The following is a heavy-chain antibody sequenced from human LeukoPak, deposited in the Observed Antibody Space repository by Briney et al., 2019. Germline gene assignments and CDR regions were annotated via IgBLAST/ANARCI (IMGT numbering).Heavy chain of an antibody. Sequence: SETLSLTCTVSGGSISSYYWSWIRQPPGKGLEWIGYIYYSGSTNYNPSLKSRVTISVDTSKNQFSLKLSSVTAADTAVYYCARDGVSGNPFFDYWGQGTLVTVSS. CDR1: GGSISSYY. V-gene: IGHV4-59*12. J-gene: IGHJ4*02. CDR2: IYYSGST. D-gene: IGHD3-10*01. CDR3: ARDGVSGNPFFDY.